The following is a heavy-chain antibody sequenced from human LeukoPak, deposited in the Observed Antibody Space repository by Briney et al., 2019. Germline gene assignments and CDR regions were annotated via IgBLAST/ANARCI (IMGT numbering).Heavy chain of an antibody. CDR2: IYYSGST. V-gene: IGHV4-39*07. Sequence: GSLRLSCAASGFTFSSYEMSWVRQAPGKGLEWIGSIYYSGSTYYNPSLKSRVTISVDTSKNQFSLKLSSVTAADTAVYYCARASSGWYKFDYWGQGTLVTVSS. J-gene: IGHJ4*02. CDR1: GFTFSSYE. D-gene: IGHD6-19*01. CDR3: ARASSGWYKFDY.